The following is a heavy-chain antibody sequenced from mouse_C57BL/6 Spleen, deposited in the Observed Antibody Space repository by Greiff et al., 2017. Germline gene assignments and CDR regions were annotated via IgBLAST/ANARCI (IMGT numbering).Heavy chain of an antibody. Sequence: QVQLQQSGPELVKPGASVKLSCKASGYTFTSYDINWVKQRPGQGLEWIGWIYPRDGSTKYNEKFKGKATLTVDTSSSTAYMELHSLTSEDSAVYFCARGNYYGSSYVDYFDYWGQGTTLTVSS. CDR3: ARGNYYGSSYVDYFDY. V-gene: IGHV1-85*01. D-gene: IGHD1-1*01. J-gene: IGHJ2*01. CDR2: IYPRDGST. CDR1: GYTFTSYD.